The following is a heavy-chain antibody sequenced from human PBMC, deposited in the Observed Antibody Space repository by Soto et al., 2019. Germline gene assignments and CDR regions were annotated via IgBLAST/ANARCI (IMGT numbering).Heavy chain of an antibody. Sequence: PSETLSLTCTVSGDSVSTASHYWSWIRQPPGKGLGWIGFSYNIGSTNYNPSLKSRVTISVGTSKNQFSLKLSSVTAADTAVYYCARGRPPNWFDPWGQGNLVTVS. CDR1: GDSVSTASHY. CDR2: SYNIGST. V-gene: IGHV4-61*01. J-gene: IGHJ5*02. D-gene: IGHD6-6*01. CDR3: ARGRPPNWFDP.